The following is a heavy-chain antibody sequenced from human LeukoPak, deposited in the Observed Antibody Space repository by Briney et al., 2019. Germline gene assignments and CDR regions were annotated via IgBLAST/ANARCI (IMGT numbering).Heavy chain of an antibody. Sequence: PSETLSLTCTVSGVSISSYYWSWIRQPPGKGLEWLGYIYYSGSTNYNPSLKSRVTISVDTSKNQFPLTLSSVPAADTAVYYCARHAFGGWFPGSWGQGTLVTVSS. V-gene: IGHV4-59*08. CDR2: IYYSGST. CDR1: GVSISSYY. CDR3: ARHAFGGWFPGS. D-gene: IGHD6-19*01. J-gene: IGHJ4*02.